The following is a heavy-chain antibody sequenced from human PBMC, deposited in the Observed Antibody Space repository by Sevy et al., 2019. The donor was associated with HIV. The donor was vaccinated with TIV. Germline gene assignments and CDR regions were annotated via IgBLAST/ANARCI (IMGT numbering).Heavy chain of an antibody. CDR3: TNRGGVIITGFES. V-gene: IGHV3-23*01. D-gene: IGHD3-16*01. CDR1: GFTFSSYA. Sequence: GESLKISCAASGFTFSSYAMSWVRQAPGKGLEWVSTISGSGGSVYYPDSLKGRFTISRDNFKNTVSLQMNSLRAEDTAVYYCTNRGGVIITGFESWGQGTLVTVSS. J-gene: IGHJ4*02. CDR2: ISGSGGSV.